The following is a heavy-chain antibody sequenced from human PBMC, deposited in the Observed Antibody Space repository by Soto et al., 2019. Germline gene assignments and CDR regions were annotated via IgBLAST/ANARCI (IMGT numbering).Heavy chain of an antibody. CDR1: GYSFTIYW. CDR2: IYPGDSDT. V-gene: IGHV5-51*01. J-gene: IGHJ6*02. Sequence: GESLKISCKGSGYSFTIYWIGWVRQMPGKGLEWMGIIYPGDSDTRYSPSFQGQVTISADKSISTAYLQWSSLKASDTAMYYCARHYCSSTSCYPGYYYYYGMDVWGQGTTVTVSS. CDR3: ARHYCSSTSCYPGYYYYYGMDV. D-gene: IGHD2-2*01.